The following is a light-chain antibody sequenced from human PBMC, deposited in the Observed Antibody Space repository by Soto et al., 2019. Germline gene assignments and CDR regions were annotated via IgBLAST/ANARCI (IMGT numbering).Light chain of an antibody. J-gene: IGKJ4*01. CDR2: HAS. Sequence: EILMTQSPATLFVSPGERATLSCRASQSVSSNLAWYQQKPGQAPRLLIYHASTRATGIPARFSGSGSGTEFTLTISSLQSEDFAVYYCQQYNKWPLTFGGGTKVEIK. CDR1: QSVSSN. V-gene: IGKV3-15*01. CDR3: QQYNKWPLT.